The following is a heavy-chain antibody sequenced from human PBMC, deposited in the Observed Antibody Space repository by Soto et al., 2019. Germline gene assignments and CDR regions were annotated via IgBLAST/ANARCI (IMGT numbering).Heavy chain of an antibody. J-gene: IGHJ6*02. D-gene: IGHD2-2*01. CDR1: GGSISSSNW. Sequence: QVQLQESGPGLVKPSGTLSLTCAVSGGSISSSNWWSWVRQPPGKGLEWIGEIYHSGSTNYNPSLKRRVTISVDKSQNQFSLKLSSVTAADTAVYYCARVVGGYYYGMDVWGQGTTVTVSS. CDR3: ARVVGGYYYGMDV. CDR2: IYHSGST. V-gene: IGHV4-4*02.